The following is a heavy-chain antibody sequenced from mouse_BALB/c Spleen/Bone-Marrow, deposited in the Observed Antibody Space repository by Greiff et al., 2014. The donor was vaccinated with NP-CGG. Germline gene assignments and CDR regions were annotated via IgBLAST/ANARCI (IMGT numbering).Heavy chain of an antibody. J-gene: IGHJ4*01. D-gene: IGHD2-1*01. CDR1: GYTFTSYW. CDR2: IYPSDSYT. Sequence: VKLVESGAELVRPGASVKLSCKASGYTFTSYWINWVKQRPGQGLEWIGNIYPSDSYTNYNQKFKDKATLTVDKSSSTAYMQLSSPTSEDSAVYFCTRAGDYGNYYAMDYWGQGTSVTVSS. V-gene: IGHV1-69*02. CDR3: TRAGDYGNYYAMDY.